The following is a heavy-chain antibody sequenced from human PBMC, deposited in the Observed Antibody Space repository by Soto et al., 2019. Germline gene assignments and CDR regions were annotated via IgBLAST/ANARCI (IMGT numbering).Heavy chain of an antibody. D-gene: IGHD3-3*01. J-gene: IGHJ4*02. V-gene: IGHV4-59*01. CDR3: ALITDFWSGYYTDY. CDR2: IYYSGST. Sequence: SETLSLTCTVSGGSISSYYWSWIRQPPWKGLEWIGYIYYSGSTNYNPSLKSRVTISVDTSKNQFSLKLSSVTAADTAVYYCALITDFWSGYYTDYWGQGTLVTVS. CDR1: GGSISSYY.